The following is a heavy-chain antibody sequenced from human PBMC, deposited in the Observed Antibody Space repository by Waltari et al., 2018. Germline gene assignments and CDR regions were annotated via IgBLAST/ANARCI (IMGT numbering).Heavy chain of an antibody. V-gene: IGHV4-34*01. J-gene: IGHJ5*02. CDR2: INQSGST. Sequence: VHLLLWGGGLLRPAEYLSLICAVYCGSFSGYYWSWIRQPPGKGLEWIGEINQSGSTNYNPSLKSRVTISVDTSKKQFSLKLTSVTAADTAIYYCARGRGFDPWGQGTLVTVSS. CDR3: ARGRGFDP. CDR1: CGSFSGYY.